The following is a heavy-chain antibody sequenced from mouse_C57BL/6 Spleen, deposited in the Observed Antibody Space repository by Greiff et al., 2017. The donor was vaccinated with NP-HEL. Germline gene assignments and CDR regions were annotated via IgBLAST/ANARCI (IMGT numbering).Heavy chain of an antibody. CDR3: ARVGYDYDDGYAMDY. CDR1: GFTFSDYG. V-gene: IGHV5-17*01. D-gene: IGHD2-4*01. CDR2: ISSGSSTI. Sequence: EVKLVESGGGLVKPGGSLKLSCAASGFTFSDYGMHWVRQAPEKGLEWVAYISSGSSTIYYADTVKGRFTISRDNAKNTLFLQMTSLRSEDTAMYYCARVGYDYDDGYAMDYWGQGTSVTVSS. J-gene: IGHJ4*01.